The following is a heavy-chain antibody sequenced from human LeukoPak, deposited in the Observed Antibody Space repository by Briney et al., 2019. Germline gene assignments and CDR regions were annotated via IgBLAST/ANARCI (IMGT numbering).Heavy chain of an antibody. D-gene: IGHD3-9*01. CDR1: GGSFSGYY. Sequence: SETLSLTCAVYGGSFSGYYWSWIRQPPGKGLEWIGEINHSGSTNYNPSLKSRVTISVDTSKNQFSLKLSSVTAADTAVYYCAGYDILTGQDYWGQGTLVTVSS. CDR2: INHSGST. J-gene: IGHJ4*02. CDR3: AGYDILTGQDY. V-gene: IGHV4-34*01.